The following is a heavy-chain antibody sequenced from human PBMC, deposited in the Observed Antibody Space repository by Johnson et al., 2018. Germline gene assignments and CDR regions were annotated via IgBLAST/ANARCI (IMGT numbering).Heavy chain of an antibody. V-gene: IGHV3-23*04. CDR2: ISGSGGSP. Sequence: VQLVESGGGVVQPGRSLRLSCAASGFTFSSYAMSWVRQAPGKGLEWVSAISGSGGSPYYAASVKGRFTISRDNSKNTLYLQMNSLRAEDTAVYYCAKGHDIAVADYYYMDVWGKGTTVTVSS. CDR1: GFTFSSYA. J-gene: IGHJ6*03. CDR3: AKGHDIAVADYYYMDV. D-gene: IGHD6-19*01.